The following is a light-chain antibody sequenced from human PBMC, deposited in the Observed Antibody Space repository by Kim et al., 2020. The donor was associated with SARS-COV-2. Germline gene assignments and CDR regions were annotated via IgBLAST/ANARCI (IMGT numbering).Light chain of an antibody. J-gene: IGKJ3*01. CDR1: QSISSW. CDR2: KAS. V-gene: IGKV1-5*03. Sequence: AAVGDRVTITCRASQSISSWLAWYQQKPGKAPKLLIYKASSLESGVPSRFSGSGSGTEFTLTISSLQPDDFATYYCQQYNSYPFTFGPGTKVDIK. CDR3: QQYNSYPFT.